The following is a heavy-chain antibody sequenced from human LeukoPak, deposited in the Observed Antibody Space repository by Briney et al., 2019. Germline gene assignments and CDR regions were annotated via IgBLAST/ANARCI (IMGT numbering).Heavy chain of an antibody. J-gene: IGHJ6*02. D-gene: IGHD1-7*01. Sequence: ASVKVSCKASGYTFTGYYMHWVRQAPGQGLEWMGWINPNSGGTNYAQKFQGWVTMTRDTSISTAYMELSRLRSDDTAVYYRAREFGITGTDYYYGMDVWGQGTTVTVSS. CDR3: AREFGITGTDYYYGMDV. CDR1: GYTFTGYY. CDR2: INPNSGGT. V-gene: IGHV1-2*04.